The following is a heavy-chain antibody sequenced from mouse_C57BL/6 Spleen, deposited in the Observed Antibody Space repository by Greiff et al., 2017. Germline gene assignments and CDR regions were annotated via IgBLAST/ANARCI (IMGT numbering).Heavy chain of an antibody. CDR2: INPSNGGT. D-gene: IGHD2-5*01. Sequence: QVQLQQPGTELVKPGASVKLSCKASGYTFTSYWMHWVKQRPGQGLEWLGNINPSNGGTNYNEKFKSKATLTVDKSSSTAYMQLSSLTSEDSAVYYCARSRYYSNFYYAMDYWGQGTSVTVSS. CDR1: GYTFTSYW. J-gene: IGHJ4*01. V-gene: IGHV1-53*01. CDR3: ARSRYYSNFYYAMDY.